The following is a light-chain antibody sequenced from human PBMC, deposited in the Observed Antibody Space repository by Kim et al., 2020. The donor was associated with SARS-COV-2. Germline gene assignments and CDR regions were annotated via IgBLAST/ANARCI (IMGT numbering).Light chain of an antibody. CDR3: QQCNSLT. J-gene: IGKJ1*01. CDR2: KAS. Sequence: DIQMTQSPSTLSASVGDRITITCRASQGISSWLAWYQQKPGKAPKLLIHKASILESGVPSRFSGSGSGTEFTLTISSLQPDDFATYYCQQCNSLTFGQGTKVDIK. CDR1: QGISSW. V-gene: IGKV1-5*03.